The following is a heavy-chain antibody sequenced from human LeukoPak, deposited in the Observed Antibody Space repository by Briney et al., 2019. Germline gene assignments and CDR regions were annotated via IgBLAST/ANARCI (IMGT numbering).Heavy chain of an antibody. CDR3: ARDLSERYSTDY. CDR1: GFTFSNYA. Sequence: GGSLRLSCAVSGFTFSNYAIHWVRQAPGKGLEWVAFISYDGSSKYYADSVKGRFTISGDNSQNTLDLQMNSLRAEDTAVYYCARDLSERYSTDYWGQGTLVTVSS. CDR2: ISYDGSSK. J-gene: IGHJ4*02. V-gene: IGHV3-30-3*01. D-gene: IGHD1-26*01.